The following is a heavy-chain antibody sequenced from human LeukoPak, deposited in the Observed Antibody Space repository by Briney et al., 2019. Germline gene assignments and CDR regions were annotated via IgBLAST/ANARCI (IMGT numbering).Heavy chain of an antibody. CDR3: VRDRGSSSSNWFDP. J-gene: IGHJ5*02. CDR1: GYTFTSYD. V-gene: IGHV1-46*03. CDR2: INPTGGYT. D-gene: IGHD6-6*01. Sequence: ASVKVSCKAYGYTGYTFTSYDMHWVRQAPGRGLEWMGIINPTGGYTTYAQKFQGRVTMTRDTSTSTVYMELSSLRSEDTAVYYCVRDRGSSSSNWFDPWGQGTLVTVSS.